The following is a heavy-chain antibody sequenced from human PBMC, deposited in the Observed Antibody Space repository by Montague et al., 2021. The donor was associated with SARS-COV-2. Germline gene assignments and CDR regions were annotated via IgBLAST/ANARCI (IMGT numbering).Heavy chain of an antibody. CDR3: ARGLTDVTVILVFVGASLYFDS. CDR1: GGSFSGHS. Sequence: ETLSLTYAVYGGSFSGHSWTWIRQPPGKGLEWIGEINHSGGTNYNPSLKSRVTISVDTSKNQFSLKLSSLTAADTAVYYCARGLTDVTVILVFVGASLYFDSWGQGALVTVSS. D-gene: IGHD3-22*01. CDR2: INHSGGT. J-gene: IGHJ4*02. V-gene: IGHV4-34*01.